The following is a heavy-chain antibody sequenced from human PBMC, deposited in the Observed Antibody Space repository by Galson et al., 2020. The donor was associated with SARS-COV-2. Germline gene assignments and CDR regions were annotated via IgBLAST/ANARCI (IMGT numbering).Heavy chain of an antibody. D-gene: IGHD3-22*01. CDR3: ARGGFPYYYYMDV. CDR2: ISSKTYDGTT. Sequence: SLRLSCTVAGFTFGDFAMSWFRQAPGTGLEWVGFISSKTYDGTTEYAASVKDRFTISRDDSKNVAYLQMNSLITEDTAVYYCARGGFPYYYYMDVWGKGTTVTVSS. CDR1: GFTFGDFA. V-gene: IGHV3-49*03. J-gene: IGHJ6*03.